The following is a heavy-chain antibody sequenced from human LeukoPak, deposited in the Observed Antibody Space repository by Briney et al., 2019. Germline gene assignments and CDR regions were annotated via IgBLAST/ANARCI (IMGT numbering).Heavy chain of an antibody. J-gene: IGHJ3*02. CDR2: ITSSRSTI. V-gene: IGHV3-48*01. CDR3: AREYSSSSGRAFDI. CDR1: GFSLNTYS. D-gene: IGHD6-6*01. Sequence: GGSLRLSGAASGFSLNTYSMNWVRKAPGKGLEWISYITSSRSTIYYADSVKGRFTISRDNAENSLYLQMNSLRADDTAVYYCAREYSSSSGRAFDIWGQGTMVTVSS.